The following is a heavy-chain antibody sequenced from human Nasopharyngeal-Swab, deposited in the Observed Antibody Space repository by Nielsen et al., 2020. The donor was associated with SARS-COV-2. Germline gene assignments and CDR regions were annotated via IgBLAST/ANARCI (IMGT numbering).Heavy chain of an antibody. CDR3: ASYVAGTPTYYYYYMDV. CDR2: ISSSSSYI. D-gene: IGHD1/OR15-1a*01. V-gene: IGHV3-21*01. Sequence: GGSLKISCAASGFTFSSYSMNWVRQAPGKGLEWVSSISSSSSYIYYADSVKGRFTISRDNAKDSLYLQMNSLRAEDTAVYYCASYVAGTPTYYYYYMDVWGKGTTVTVSS. J-gene: IGHJ6*03. CDR1: GFTFSSYS.